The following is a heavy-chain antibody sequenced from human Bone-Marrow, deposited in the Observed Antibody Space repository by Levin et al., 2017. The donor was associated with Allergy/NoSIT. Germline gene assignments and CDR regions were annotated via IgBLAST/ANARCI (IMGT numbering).Heavy chain of an antibody. Sequence: PSQTLSLTCAASGFIFRNYAMNWVRQAPGKGLEWVSQISGSGGNTHYADSVKGRFTFSRDNSKNTLYLQMNSLRAEDTAVYYCAGYDTSAYHSPFDYWGQGTLVTVSS. J-gene: IGHJ4*02. CDR2: ISGSGGNT. CDR1: GFIFRNYA. CDR3: AGYDTSAYHSPFDY. D-gene: IGHD3-22*01. V-gene: IGHV3-23*01.